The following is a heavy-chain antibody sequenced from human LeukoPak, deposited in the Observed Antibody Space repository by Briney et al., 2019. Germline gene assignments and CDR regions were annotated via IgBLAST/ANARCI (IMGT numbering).Heavy chain of an antibody. V-gene: IGHV4-59*01. CDR3: ARGGSYEDYYYYMDV. Sequence: SETLSLTCTVSGGSISSYYWSWIRQPPGKGLEWIGYIYYSGSTNYNPSLKSRVTISVDTSKNQFSLKLSSVTAADTAVYYCARGGSYEDYYYYMDVWGKGTTVTVSS. CDR2: IYYSGST. D-gene: IGHD5-18*01. J-gene: IGHJ6*03. CDR1: GGSISSYY.